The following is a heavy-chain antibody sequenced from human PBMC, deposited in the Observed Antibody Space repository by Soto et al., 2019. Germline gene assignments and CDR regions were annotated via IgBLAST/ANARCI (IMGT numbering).Heavy chain of an antibody. CDR3: AGGVATLLA. V-gene: IGHV3-74*01. CDR1: GFTFSTYW. CDR2: INSDGSTT. J-gene: IGHJ5*02. Sequence: EVQLVESGGGLVQPGGSLRLSCAASGFTFSTYWMHWVRQVPGKGLVWVSRINSDGSTTSYADSVQGRFTISRDNAKNTLFLQMNNLRAEDTAVDSCAGGVATLLAWGQGTLVTVSS. D-gene: IGHD5-12*01.